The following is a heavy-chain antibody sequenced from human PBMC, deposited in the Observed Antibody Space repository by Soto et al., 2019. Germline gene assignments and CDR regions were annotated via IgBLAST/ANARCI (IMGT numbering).Heavy chain of an antibody. J-gene: IGHJ4*02. CDR3: ARDEGAHSGY. D-gene: IGHD1-26*01. CDR1: GYIFTGYY. V-gene: IGHV1-2*02. Sequence: ASVKVSCKASGYIFTGYYMHWVRQAPGQGLEWMGWINPNSGGTNYPQKFQGRVTMTRGTSINTAYMELSRLTSDDTAVYYCARDEGAHSGYWGQGTLVTVSS. CDR2: INPNSGGT.